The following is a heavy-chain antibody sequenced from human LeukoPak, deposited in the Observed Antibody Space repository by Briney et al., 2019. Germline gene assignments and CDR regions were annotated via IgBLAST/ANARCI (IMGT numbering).Heavy chain of an antibody. D-gene: IGHD3-10*01. Sequence: VGSLRLSSAPSVVTSTVDAMSAGPQAPGHGREWGLAIIGSVVGTYYADTVKGRFTISRDNSKNTMYLQMNSLRAEATAVYYCAKDVEYYYGSGSYYRDSWGQGTLVTVSS. J-gene: IGHJ4*02. CDR3: AKDVEYYYGSGSYYRDS. CDR2: IIGSVVGT. V-gene: IGHV3-23*01. CDR1: VVTSTVDA.